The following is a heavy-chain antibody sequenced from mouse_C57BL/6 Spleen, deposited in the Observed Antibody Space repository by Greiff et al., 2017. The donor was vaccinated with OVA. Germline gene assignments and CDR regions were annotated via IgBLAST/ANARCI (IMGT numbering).Heavy chain of an antibody. J-gene: IGHJ4*01. D-gene: IGHD2-1*01. CDR1: GYAFSSYW. V-gene: IGHV1-80*01. Sequence: QVQLQQSGAELVKPGASVKISCKASGYAFSSYWMNWVKQRPGKGLEWIGQIYPGDGDTNYNGKFKGKATLTADKSSSTAYMQLSSLTSEDSAVYFCASYYVLRESGNAMDYWGQGTSVTVSS. CDR3: ASYYVLRESGNAMDY. CDR2: IYPGDGDT.